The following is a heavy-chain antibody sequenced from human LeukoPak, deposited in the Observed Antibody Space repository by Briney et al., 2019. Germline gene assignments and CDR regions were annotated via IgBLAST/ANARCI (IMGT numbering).Heavy chain of an antibody. CDR1: GFTFRSYA. CDR2: ISGSGGRT. Sequence: PGGSLRLSCAVSGFTFRSYAMSWVRPAPGKGLEWVSAISGSGGRTYSADSVKGRFTISRENSKNTLYLQMTRLRAADTAVYYGAKDLAFWFDPWGQGTLVTVSS. CDR3: AKDLAFWFDP. J-gene: IGHJ5*02. V-gene: IGHV3-23*01.